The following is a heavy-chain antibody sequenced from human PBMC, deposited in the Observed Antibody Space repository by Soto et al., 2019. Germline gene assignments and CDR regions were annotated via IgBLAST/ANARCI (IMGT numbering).Heavy chain of an antibody. D-gene: IGHD3-16*01. Sequence: QVQLVESGGGVVQPGRSLRLSCVASGFTFRSYGMHWVRQAPGKGLEWVAVISYDGSNKYYGDSVKGRITVSRDNSKNKFYLQMGSRRVDDTAVYYCAKDWGASNDKEVDWYFNLCGRGTLVTVSS. CDR2: ISYDGSNK. V-gene: IGHV3-30*18. CDR1: GFTFRSYG. J-gene: IGHJ2*01. CDR3: AKDWGASNDKEVDWYFNL.